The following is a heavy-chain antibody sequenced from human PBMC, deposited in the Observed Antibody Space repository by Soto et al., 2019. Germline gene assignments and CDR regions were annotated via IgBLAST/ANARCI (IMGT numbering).Heavy chain of an antibody. J-gene: IGHJ6*02. V-gene: IGHV4-34*01. D-gene: IGHD6-13*01. Sequence: PSETLSLTCAVYGGSFSGYYWSWIRQPPGKGLEWIGEINHSGSTNYNPSLKSRVTISVDTSKDQFSLKLSSVTAADTAVYYCARGMSSSWHRYYYYGMDVWGQGTTVTVSS. CDR3: ARGMSSSWHRYYYYGMDV. CDR2: INHSGST. CDR1: GGSFSGYY.